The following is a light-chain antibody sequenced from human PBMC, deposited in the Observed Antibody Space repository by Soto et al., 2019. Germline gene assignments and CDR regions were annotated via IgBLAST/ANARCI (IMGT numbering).Light chain of an antibody. V-gene: IGKV1-9*01. CDR2: AAS. CDR3: QQLNSYPLT. CDR1: QAISSS. J-gene: IGKJ4*01. Sequence: DIQLTQSPSFLSASVGDKVTITCRANQAISSSLAWYQQNPGKAPKLLIYAASTLQSGVPSRFSGSGSGTEFTLTISSLQPEDFATYYCQQLNSYPLTFGGGAKVEIK.